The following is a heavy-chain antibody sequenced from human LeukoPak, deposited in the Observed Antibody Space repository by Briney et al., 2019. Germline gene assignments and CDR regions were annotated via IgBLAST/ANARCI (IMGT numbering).Heavy chain of an antibody. Sequence: SETLSLTCTVSGGSVSSGSYYWSWIRQPPGKGLEWIGYIYYSASTNYNPSLKSRDTISVDTSKNQFSLKLSSVTAADTAVYFCARGSRGYSYGWGQGTLVTVSS. CDR3: ARGSRGYSYG. V-gene: IGHV4-61*01. CDR2: IYYSAST. J-gene: IGHJ4*02. D-gene: IGHD5-18*01. CDR1: GGSVSSGSYY.